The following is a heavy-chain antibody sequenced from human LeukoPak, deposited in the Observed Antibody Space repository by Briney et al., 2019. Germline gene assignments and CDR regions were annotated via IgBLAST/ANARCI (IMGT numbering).Heavy chain of an antibody. V-gene: IGHV4-39*07. D-gene: IGHD6-13*01. CDR1: GGSVSSTHY. J-gene: IGHJ4*02. Sequence: PSETLSLTCTVSGGSVSSTHYWGWIRQPPGKGLEWIGSIYYSGSTYYNPSLKSRVTISVDTSKNQFSLKLSSVTAADTAVYYCAREVSSSWYYFDYWGQGTLVTVSS. CDR2: IYYSGST. CDR3: AREVSSSWYYFDY.